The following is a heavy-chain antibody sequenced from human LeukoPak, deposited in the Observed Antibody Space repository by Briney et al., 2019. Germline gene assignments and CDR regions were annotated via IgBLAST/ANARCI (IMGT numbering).Heavy chain of an antibody. D-gene: IGHD5-24*01. J-gene: IGHJ4*02. V-gene: IGHV3-53*01. Sequence: GGSLRLSCAASGFTVSSNYMSWVRQAPGKGLEWVSVIYSGGSTYYADSVKGRFTISRDNSKNTLYLQMNSLRAEDTAVYYCARDERGDGYNSAYWGQGTLVTVSS. CDR2: IYSGGST. CDR3: ARDERGDGYNSAY. CDR1: GFTVSSNY.